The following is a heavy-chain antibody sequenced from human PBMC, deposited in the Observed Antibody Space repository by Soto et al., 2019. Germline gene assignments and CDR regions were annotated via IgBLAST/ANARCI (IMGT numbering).Heavy chain of an antibody. CDR1: GFAARRQS. D-gene: IGHD5-12*01. CDR3: AKDQTPGYSAEWSAGYYFHF. CDR2: ISVSGRT. Sequence: GGALRRPDPASGFAARRQSMFRVRQAPGNGLEWLSAISVSGRTYYSNSVKGRFTISRDTSKNTVYLQMNSLRAEDTAVYYCAKDQTPGYSAEWSAGYYFHFWGQGTPVIVYS. J-gene: IGHJ4*02. V-gene: IGHV3-23*01.